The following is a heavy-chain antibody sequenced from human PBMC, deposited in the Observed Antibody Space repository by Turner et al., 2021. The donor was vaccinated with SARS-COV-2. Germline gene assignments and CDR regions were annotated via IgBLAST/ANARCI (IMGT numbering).Heavy chain of an antibody. CDR2: IYYSVST. J-gene: IGHJ4*02. CDR3: ARLRPTQNFDY. Sequence: QLQLQESGPGLAKPSETLSLTCTVSGGSISSSSYYWGWIRQPPGKGLEWIGSIYYSVSTYYNQTLKSRVTISVYTSKNQFSLKLSSVTAADTAVYYCARLRPTQNFDYWGQGTLVTVSS. V-gene: IGHV4-39*01. D-gene: IGHD1-1*01. CDR1: GGSISSSSYY.